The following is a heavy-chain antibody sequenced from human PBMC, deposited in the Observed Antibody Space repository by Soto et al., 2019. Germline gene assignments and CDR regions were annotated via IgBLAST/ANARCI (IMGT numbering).Heavy chain of an antibody. V-gene: IGHV3-21*06. CDR3: ARDSDCHSTSCFFPPHV. CDR2: ISGGGSYI. CDR1: GFTFRDEN. Sequence: KAGGSLRLACSASGFTFRDENMSWVRQVPGKGLEWVSGISGGGSYIFYADSVQGRFSISRDNPKNSLFLEMNSLRVEDTAVYYCARDSDCHSTSCFFPPHVWGQGTTVTV. J-gene: IGHJ6*02. D-gene: IGHD2-2*01.